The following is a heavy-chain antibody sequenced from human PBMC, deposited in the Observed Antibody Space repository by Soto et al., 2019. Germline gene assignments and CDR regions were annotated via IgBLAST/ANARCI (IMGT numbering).Heavy chain of an antibody. CDR3: ARDYFFGDDAFDI. V-gene: IGHV1-18*01. J-gene: IGHJ3*02. CDR2: ISAYNGNT. CDR1: GYTFTSYG. D-gene: IGHD3-10*01. Sequence: ASVKVSCKASGYTFTSYGISWVRQAPGQGLEWMGWISAYNGNTNYAQKLQGRVTMTTDTSTSTAYMELSSLRSEDTAVYYCARDYFFGDDAFDIWGQGTMVTVSS.